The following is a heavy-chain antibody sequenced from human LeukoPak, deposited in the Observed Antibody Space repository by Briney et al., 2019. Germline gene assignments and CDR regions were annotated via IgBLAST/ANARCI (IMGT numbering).Heavy chain of an antibody. J-gene: IGHJ6*02. V-gene: IGHV3-74*01. CDR2: INSDGSST. D-gene: IGHD3-22*01. CDR3: ARDPGSSGYYRFGMDV. CDR1: GFTFSSYW. Sequence: GGSLRLSCAASGFTFSSYWMHWVRQAPGKGLVWVSRINSDGSSTSYADSVKGRFTISRDNAKNTLYLQMNSLRAEDTAVHYCARDPGSSGYYRFGMDVWGQGTTVTVSS.